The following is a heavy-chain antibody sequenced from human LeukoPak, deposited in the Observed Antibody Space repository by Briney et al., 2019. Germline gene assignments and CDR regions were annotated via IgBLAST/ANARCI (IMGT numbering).Heavy chain of an antibody. D-gene: IGHD3-10*01. CDR1: GGSISSYY. Sequence: SETLSLTCTVSGGSISSYYWSWIRQPPGKGLEWIGYIYYSGSTNYNPSLKSRVTISVDTSKNQFSLKLSSVTAADTAVYYCARVVTMVRGVIAYYYYYMDVWGKGTRSPSP. CDR2: IYYSGST. CDR3: ARVVTMVRGVIAYYYYYMDV. J-gene: IGHJ6*03. V-gene: IGHV4-59*12.